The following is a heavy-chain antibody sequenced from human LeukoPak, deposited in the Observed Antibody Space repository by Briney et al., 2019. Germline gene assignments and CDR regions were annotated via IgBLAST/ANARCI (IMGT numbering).Heavy chain of an antibody. CDR3: ATAPGPTPRGPGMDV. J-gene: IGHJ6*02. CDR1: GYSFVGYG. CDR2: FNPENGNT. V-gene: IGHV1-18*01. Sequence: GASVKVSCKASGYSFVGYGITWVRQAPGQGLEWMGWFNPENGNTNYAQKLQGRVTMTEDTSTDTAYMELSSLRSEDTAVYYCATAPGPTPRGPGMDVWGQGTTVTVSS. D-gene: IGHD2-15*01.